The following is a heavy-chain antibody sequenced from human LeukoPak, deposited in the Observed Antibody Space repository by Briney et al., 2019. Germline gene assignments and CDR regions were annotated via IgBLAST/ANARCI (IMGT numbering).Heavy chain of an antibody. CDR2: VFWNGVDK. V-gene: IGHV3-9*01. J-gene: IGHJ6*02. CDR3: SKDISAGGLDV. CDR1: GFIGNDHA. D-gene: IGHD3-16*02. Sequence: SLRLSWVASGFIGNDHAMHWVRQTPGKGLEWVAGVFWNGVDKGYADSVKGRFTIFRDNAKNSMYLQMNSLRIEDTALYYCSKDISAGGLDVWGPGTPVTVSS.